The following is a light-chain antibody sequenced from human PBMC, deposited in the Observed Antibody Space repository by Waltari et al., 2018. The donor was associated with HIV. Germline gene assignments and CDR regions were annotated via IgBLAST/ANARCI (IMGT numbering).Light chain of an antibody. CDR2: GAS. Sequence: VMPQRPVTLSVSPGERATLSCRASQSVGTNVTWYQHKSGQAPRLLIYGASTRATAIPARFSGSGSGTEFTLTITSLQSDDYATYYCQQYQTWPLTFGPGTTVDI. CDR1: QSVGTN. V-gene: IGKV3-15*01. CDR3: QQYQTWPLT. J-gene: IGKJ3*01.